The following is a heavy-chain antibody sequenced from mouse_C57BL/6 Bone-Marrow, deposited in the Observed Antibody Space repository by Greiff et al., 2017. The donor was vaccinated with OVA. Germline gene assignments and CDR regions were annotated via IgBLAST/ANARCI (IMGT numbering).Heavy chain of an antibody. D-gene: IGHD4-1*01. CDR2: IYPGSGNT. CDR3: ARCGNWYFDV. V-gene: IGHV1-76*01. J-gene: IGHJ1*03. Sequence: QVQLQQSGAELVRPGASVKLSCKASGYTFTDYYINWVKQRPGQGLEWIARIYPGSGNTYYNEKFKGKATLTAEKSSSTAYMQLSSLTSEDSAVYFCARCGNWYFDVWGTGTTVTVSS. CDR1: GYTFTDYY.